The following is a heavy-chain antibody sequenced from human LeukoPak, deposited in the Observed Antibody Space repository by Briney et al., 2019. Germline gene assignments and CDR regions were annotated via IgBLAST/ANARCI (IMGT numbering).Heavy chain of an antibody. CDR1: GGTFSSYA. J-gene: IGHJ4*02. V-gene: IGHV1-69*13. CDR2: IIPIFGTA. CDR3: ARDYGGNLFPTDF. Sequence: SVKVSCKASGGTFSSYAVSWVRQAPGQGLEWMGGIIPIFGTANYAQKFQGRVTITADESTSTAYMELSSLRSEDTAVYYCARDYGGNLFPTDFWGQGTLVTVSS. D-gene: IGHD4-23*01.